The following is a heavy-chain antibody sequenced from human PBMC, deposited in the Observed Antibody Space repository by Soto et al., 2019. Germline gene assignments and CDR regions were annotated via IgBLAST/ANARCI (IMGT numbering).Heavy chain of an antibody. V-gene: IGHV1-2*04. Sequence: ASVKVSCKASGYTFTGYYMHXVRQAPGQGLEWMGWINPNSGGTNYAQKFQGWVTMTRDTSISTAYMELSRLRSDDTAVYYCARFDDFWGFDPWGQGTLVTVSS. CDR1: GYTFTGYY. CDR3: ARFDDFWGFDP. CDR2: INPNSGGT. J-gene: IGHJ5*02. D-gene: IGHD3-3*01.